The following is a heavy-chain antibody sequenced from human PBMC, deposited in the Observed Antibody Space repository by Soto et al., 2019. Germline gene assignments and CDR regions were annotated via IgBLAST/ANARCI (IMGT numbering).Heavy chain of an antibody. V-gene: IGHV1-46*01. Sequence: GASVKGYCRASGYSFTSYYMHWVRQAPGQVLEWMGIINPSGGSTTYAQKFQGQVTISADKSISTAYLQWSSLKASDTAMYFCATLRDPFTWFDPWGQGTLVTVSS. CDR1: GYSFTSYY. CDR3: ATLRDPFTWFDP. J-gene: IGHJ5*02. CDR2: INPSGGST.